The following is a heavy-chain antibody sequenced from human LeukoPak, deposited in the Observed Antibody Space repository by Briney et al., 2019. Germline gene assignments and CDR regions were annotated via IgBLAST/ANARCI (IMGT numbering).Heavy chain of an antibody. Sequence: KTGRSLRPSCPASGFTLSSYSMNWVSQAPGKGLEWVSSISSSSSYIYYADSVKGRFTISRDNAKNSLYLQMNSLRAEDTAVYYCARQGYDGYWGQGTLVTVSS. J-gene: IGHJ4*02. CDR2: ISSSSSYI. D-gene: IGHD5-12*01. V-gene: IGHV3-21*01. CDR3: ARQGYDGY. CDR1: GFTLSSYS.